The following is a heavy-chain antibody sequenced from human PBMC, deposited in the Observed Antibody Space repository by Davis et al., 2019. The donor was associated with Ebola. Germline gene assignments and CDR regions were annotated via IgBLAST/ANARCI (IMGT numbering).Heavy chain of an antibody. J-gene: IGHJ6*02. CDR1: GFTFSSYW. CDR3: AGIAARAYYYGMDV. V-gene: IGHV3-53*01. CDR2: IYSGGST. D-gene: IGHD6-6*01. Sequence: GESLKISCAASGFTFSSYWMHWVRQAPGKGLEWVSVIYSGGSTYYADSVKGRFTISRDNSKNTLYLQMNSLRAEDTAVYYCAGIAARAYYYGMDVWGQGTTVTVSS.